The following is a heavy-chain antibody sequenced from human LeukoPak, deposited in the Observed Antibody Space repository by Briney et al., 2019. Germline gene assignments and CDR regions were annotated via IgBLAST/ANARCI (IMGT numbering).Heavy chain of an antibody. Sequence: SLRLSCAASRFTLDDYAMHGVRGAPGRGLEGVSDMCWYSGSIGCVVSGKGRYTISRDNATTSLYLQMNSLRAEDTSLYYCAKVRGYPPYYDILTGYFDYWGQGTLVTVSS. CDR1: RFTLDDYA. CDR2: MCWYSGSI. V-gene: IGHV3-9*01. J-gene: IGHJ4*02. D-gene: IGHD3-9*01. CDR3: AKVRGYPPYYDILTGYFDY.